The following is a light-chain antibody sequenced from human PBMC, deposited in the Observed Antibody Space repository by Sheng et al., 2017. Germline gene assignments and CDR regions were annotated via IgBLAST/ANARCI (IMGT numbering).Light chain of an antibody. J-gene: IGKJ1*01. Sequence: DIQMTQSPSSLSASVGDRVTITCQATQDINNYLNWYQQKPGKAPKLLIYDASTLETGVPSRFSGSGSGTEFTLTISSLQPDDFATYYCQQDSIYPWTFGQGTKVEIK. V-gene: IGKV1-33*01. CDR1: QDINNY. CDR3: QQDSIYPWT. CDR2: DAS.